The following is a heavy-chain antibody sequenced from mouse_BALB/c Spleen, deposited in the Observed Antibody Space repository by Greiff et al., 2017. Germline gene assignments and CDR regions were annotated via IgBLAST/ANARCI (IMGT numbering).Heavy chain of an antibody. J-gene: IGHJ3*01. CDR2: INPGSGGT. D-gene: IGHD2-1*01. CDR3: ATYGNYEWFAY. Sequence: VQLQQSGAELVRPGTSVKVSCKASGYAFTNYLIEWVKQRPGQGLEWIGVINPGSGGTNYNEKFKGKATLTADKSSSTAYMQLSSLTSDDSAVYFCATYGNYEWFAYWGQGTLVTVSA. V-gene: IGHV1-54*01. CDR1: GYAFTNYL.